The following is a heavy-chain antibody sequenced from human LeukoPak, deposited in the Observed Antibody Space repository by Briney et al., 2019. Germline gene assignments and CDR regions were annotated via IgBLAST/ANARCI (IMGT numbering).Heavy chain of an antibody. CDR3: ARVSGIYDFWD. D-gene: IGHD3-3*01. CDR2: INSDGSST. J-gene: IGHJ4*02. Sequence: PGGSLRLSCAASGFTFSSYWMHWVRQAPGKGLVWVSRINSDGSSTSYADSVKGRFTISRDNAKNTLYLQMNSLRAEDTALYHCARVSGIYDFWDWGQGTLVTVSS. V-gene: IGHV3-74*01. CDR1: GFTFSSYW.